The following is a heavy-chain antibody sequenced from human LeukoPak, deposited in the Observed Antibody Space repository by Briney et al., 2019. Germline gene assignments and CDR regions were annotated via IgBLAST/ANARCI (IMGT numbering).Heavy chain of an antibody. Sequence: SETLSLTCTVSGASITNPAYHWGWIRQPPGKGLEWIGSMYYTGITYYNPSLKSRVTISLDTSKSQFSLKVNSVTAADTAVYYCSRLTHGNPGDSWGQGTLVTVSS. CDR1: GASITNPAYH. D-gene: IGHD4-23*01. CDR2: MYYTGIT. V-gene: IGHV4-39*07. J-gene: IGHJ4*02. CDR3: SRLTHGNPGDS.